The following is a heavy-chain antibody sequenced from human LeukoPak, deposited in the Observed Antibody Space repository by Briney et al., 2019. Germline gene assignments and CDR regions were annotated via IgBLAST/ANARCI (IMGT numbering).Heavy chain of an antibody. V-gene: IGHV3-23*01. Sequence: GGSLRLSCAASGFTFSSYAMSWVRQAPGKGLEWVSAISGSGGSTYYADSAKGRFTIYRDNSKNTLYLQMNSLRAEDKAVYYCAKLRRTVVPAPIDYWGQGTLVTVSS. J-gene: IGHJ4*02. CDR1: GFTFSSYA. D-gene: IGHD2-2*01. CDR2: ISGSGGST. CDR3: AKLRRTVVPAPIDY.